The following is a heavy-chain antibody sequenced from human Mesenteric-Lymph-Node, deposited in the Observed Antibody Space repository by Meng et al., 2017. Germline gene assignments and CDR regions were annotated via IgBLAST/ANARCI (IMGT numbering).Heavy chain of an antibody. D-gene: IGHD2-15*01. CDR1: VGSFSGYS. CDR2: INHSGST. J-gene: IGHJ4*02. CDR3: ARDQGGAGSY. V-gene: IGHV4-34*01. Sequence: QVQLQQLGAGQMKPSETLSLTCAVYVGSFSGYSWNWIRQSPGKGLEWIGDINHSGSTNYNPSLKSRVTISVDTSKNQFSLKLGYVTAADTAVYYCARDQGGAGSYWGQGTLVTVS.